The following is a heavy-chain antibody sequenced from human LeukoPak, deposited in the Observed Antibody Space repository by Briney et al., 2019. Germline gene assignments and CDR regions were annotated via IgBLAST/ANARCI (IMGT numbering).Heavy chain of an antibody. J-gene: IGHJ4*02. CDR1: GFTFSNYW. D-gene: IGHD3-10*01. CDR2: INSDGSST. CDR3: ARANYGPDY. Sequence: GGSLRLPCAASGFTFSNYWMYWVRQAQGKGLVCVSRINSDGSSTSYADSVKGRFTISRDNAKNTLYLQMNSLRAEDTAVYYCARANYGPDYWGQGTLVTVSS. V-gene: IGHV3-74*01.